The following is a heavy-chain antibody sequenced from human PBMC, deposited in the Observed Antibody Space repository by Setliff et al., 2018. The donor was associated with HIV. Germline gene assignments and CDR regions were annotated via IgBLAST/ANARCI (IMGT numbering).Heavy chain of an antibody. CDR3: ARDGCDSNRCYVYNWFDP. J-gene: IGHJ5*02. CDR1: GYTFTGYY. D-gene: IGHD2-2*01. CDR2: INPNSGGT. Sequence: ASVKVSCKASGYTFTGYYMHWVRQAPGQGLEWMGWINPNSGGTKYSQKFQSRVTITRDTSATTAFMELSSLTSEDTAVYYCARDGCDSNRCYVYNWFDPWGQGTLVTVSS. V-gene: IGHV1-2*02.